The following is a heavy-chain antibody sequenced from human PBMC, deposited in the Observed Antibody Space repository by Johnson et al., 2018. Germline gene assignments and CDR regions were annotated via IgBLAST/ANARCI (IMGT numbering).Heavy chain of an antibody. J-gene: IGHJ3*02. CDR1: GFTFSSYA. D-gene: IGHD3-9*01. Sequence: EVQLVESGGGLVQPGGSLRLSCAASGFTFSSYAMSWVRQAPGKGLEWGSAMSGSGGSTYYADSVKGRLTISRENSKNTLYLQMNSLGAEETAVYYWAKDRMPANNYDILTGPRGAFDMWGQGTMVTVSS. V-gene: IGHV3-23*04. CDR3: AKDRMPANNYDILTGPRGAFDM. CDR2: MSGSGGST.